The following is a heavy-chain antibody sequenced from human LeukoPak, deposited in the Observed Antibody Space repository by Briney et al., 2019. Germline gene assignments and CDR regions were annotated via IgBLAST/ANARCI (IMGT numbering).Heavy chain of an antibody. Sequence: ASVKVSCKASGYTFTSYDFNWVRQATGQRPEWMGWMSPNSGDTGYAQKFQDRVTMTRNTSISTAYRELSSLRSDDTAVYYCARGPPNWGYDYWGPGTLVTVSS. D-gene: IGHD7-27*01. CDR1: GYTFTSYD. CDR2: MSPNSGDT. CDR3: ARGPPNWGYDY. J-gene: IGHJ4*02. V-gene: IGHV1-8*01.